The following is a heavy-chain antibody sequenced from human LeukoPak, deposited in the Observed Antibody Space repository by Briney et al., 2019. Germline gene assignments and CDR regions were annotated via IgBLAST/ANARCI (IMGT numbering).Heavy chain of an antibody. D-gene: IGHD1-7*01. Sequence: GGSLRLSCAASGLTLNSYCMSWVRQAPGKGLEWVANIKQDGREKYYGDSVKGRFTLSRDNVKNSLYLQMNSLRAEDTAVYYCARDRRITGTTPGDYWGQGTLVTVSS. V-gene: IGHV3-7*01. CDR1: GLTLNSYC. J-gene: IGHJ4*02. CDR3: ARDRRITGTTPGDY. CDR2: IKQDGREK.